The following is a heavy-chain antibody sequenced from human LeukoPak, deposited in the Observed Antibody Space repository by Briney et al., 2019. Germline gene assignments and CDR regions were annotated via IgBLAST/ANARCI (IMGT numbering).Heavy chain of an antibody. CDR3: ARGTYYDSSGYHFDY. J-gene: IGHJ4*02. V-gene: IGHV3-53*01. D-gene: IGHD3-22*01. CDR2: LYSGGSI. CDR1: GFTVSSNY. Sequence: GGSLRLSCAASGFTVSSNYMSWVRQAPGKGLEWVSVLYSGGSIYYAEFVKGRFTISRDNSRNTLYLQMNSLRAEDTAVYYCARGTYYDSSGYHFDYWGQGTLVTVSS.